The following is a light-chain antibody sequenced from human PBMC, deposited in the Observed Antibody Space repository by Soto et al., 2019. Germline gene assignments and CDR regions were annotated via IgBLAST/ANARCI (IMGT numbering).Light chain of an antibody. CDR2: GAS. CDR3: QQDNNWPII. V-gene: IGKV3-15*01. CDR1: QSVSSN. J-gene: IGKJ5*01. Sequence: EIVMTQSPATLSVSPGERATLSCRASQSVSSNLAWYQQKPGQAPRLLIYGASTRATGIAARFSGSGSGTEFTLTISSLQSEDFAVYYCQQDNNWPIIFGHGTRLEI.